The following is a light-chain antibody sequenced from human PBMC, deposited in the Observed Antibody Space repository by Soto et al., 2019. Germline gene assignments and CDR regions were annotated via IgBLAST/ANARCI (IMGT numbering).Light chain of an antibody. CDR2: GAS. J-gene: IGKJ4*01. Sequence: DIVMTQSPDALAVSLGERATINCKSSQTVLNSLNNKNYLAWYQQKPGQPPKLLIYGASTRESGVSDRFTGSGSGTDFTLTISSLQAADVAVYYCQQYYTIPLTFGGGTKVEIK. V-gene: IGKV4-1*01. CDR1: QTVLNSLNNKNY. CDR3: QQYYTIPLT.